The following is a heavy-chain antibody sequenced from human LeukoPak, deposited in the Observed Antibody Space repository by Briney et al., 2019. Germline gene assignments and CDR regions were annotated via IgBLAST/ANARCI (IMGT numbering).Heavy chain of an antibody. CDR2: IYYSGST. J-gene: IGHJ5*02. D-gene: IGHD1-1*01. CDR3: ARDFELERRRNNWFDP. V-gene: IGHV4-39*07. CDR1: GGSISSSSYY. Sequence: KASETLSLTCTVSGGSISSSSYYWGWIRQPPGKGLEWIGSIYYSGSTYYNPSLKSRVTISVDTSKNQFSLKLSSVTAADTAVYYCARDFELERRRNNWFDPWGQGTLVTVSS.